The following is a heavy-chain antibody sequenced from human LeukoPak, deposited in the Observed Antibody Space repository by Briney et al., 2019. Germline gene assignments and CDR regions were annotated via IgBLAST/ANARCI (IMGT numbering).Heavy chain of an antibody. CDR3: TSQYFDY. CDR2: IKSKTDGGTT. Sequence: GGSLRLSCAASEFTFSNAWMNWVRQGPGKGLEWVGRIKSKTDGGTTDYAAPVEGRFTISRDDSKNTVYLQMNSLKTDDTAVYYCTSQYFDYRGQGTLVAVSS. CDR1: EFTFSNAW. J-gene: IGHJ4*02. V-gene: IGHV3-15*01.